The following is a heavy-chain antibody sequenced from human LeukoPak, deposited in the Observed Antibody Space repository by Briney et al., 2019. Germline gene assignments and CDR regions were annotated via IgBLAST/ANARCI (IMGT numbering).Heavy chain of an antibody. D-gene: IGHD6-19*01. Sequence: GGPLRLSCAASGFTFSSYAMSWVRQAPGKGLEWVSGISGSGDSTYYADSVKGRFTISRDNSKNTLYLQVNSLRAEDTAVYYCAKGAAVAGWYFDLWGRGTLVTVSS. J-gene: IGHJ2*01. CDR1: GFTFSSYA. CDR2: ISGSGDST. V-gene: IGHV3-23*01. CDR3: AKGAAVAGWYFDL.